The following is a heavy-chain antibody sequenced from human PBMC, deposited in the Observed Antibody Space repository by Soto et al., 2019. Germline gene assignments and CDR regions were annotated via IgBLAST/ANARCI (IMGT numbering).Heavy chain of an antibody. V-gene: IGHV1-18*01. CDR3: ARTPFGGGNSGY. CDR2: ISAYNGNT. CDR1: GYTFTSYG. Sequence: ASVKVSCKASGYTFTSYGSSWVRQAPGQGLEWMGWISAYNGNTNYAQKLQGRVTMTTDTSTSTAYMELRSLRSDDTAVYYCARTPFGGGNSGYWGQGTLVTVSS. D-gene: IGHD3-16*01. J-gene: IGHJ4*02.